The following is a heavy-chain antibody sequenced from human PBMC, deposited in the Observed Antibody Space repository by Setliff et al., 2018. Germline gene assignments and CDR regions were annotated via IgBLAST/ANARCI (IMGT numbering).Heavy chain of an antibody. CDR3: ATERGLVVSATDYYYYMDV. CDR2: MSPVYGIA. J-gene: IGHJ6*03. CDR1: GYAFITFG. D-gene: IGHD2-15*01. V-gene: IGHV1-69*05. Sequence: ASVKVSCKTSGYAFITFGMSWVRQAPGQGLEWMGWMSPVYGIANYARKFQGRVTITTDESTSTAYMELSSLRSEDTAIYYCATERGLVVSATDYYYYMDVWGKGTTVTVSS.